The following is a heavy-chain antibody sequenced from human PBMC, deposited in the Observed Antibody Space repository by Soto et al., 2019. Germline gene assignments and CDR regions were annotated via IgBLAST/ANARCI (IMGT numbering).Heavy chain of an antibody. V-gene: IGHV3-7*01. Sequence: GGSLRLSCAVSGFTFSDYWMSWVRQAPGKGLEWVANIKQDGNEKYYVDSVKGRFTISRDNAKNSLYLQMNSLRAEDTAVYYCAREGQADNYYYYGMDVWGQGTTVTVS. J-gene: IGHJ6*02. D-gene: IGHD2-15*01. CDR3: AREGQADNYYYYGMDV. CDR2: IKQDGNEK. CDR1: GFTFSDYW.